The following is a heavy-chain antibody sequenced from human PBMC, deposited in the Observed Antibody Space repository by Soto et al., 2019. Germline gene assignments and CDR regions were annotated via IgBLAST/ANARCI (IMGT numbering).Heavy chain of an antibody. CDR2: IWNDGVNK. CDR3: ARDQSEIVAAPIDNYGLSNRFDS. V-gene: IGHV3-33*01. CDR1: GFTFSNYG. Sequence: QVKVVESGGGVVQPGRSLRLSCAASGFTFSNYGMHWVRQAPGKGLEWLAAIWNDGVNKHYADSVKGRFSTSRDNSKNTVYLQINSLRVEDTTVYYCARDQSEIVAAPIDNYGLSNRFDSWGQGTLVTVSS. J-gene: IGHJ5*01. D-gene: IGHD5-12*01.